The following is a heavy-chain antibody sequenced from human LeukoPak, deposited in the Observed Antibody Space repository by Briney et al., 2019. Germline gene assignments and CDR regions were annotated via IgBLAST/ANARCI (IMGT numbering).Heavy chain of an antibody. CDR3: ARDQGSSGWYTGWFDP. CDR1: GYTFTNYG. V-gene: IGHV1-18*01. CDR2: ISGYNGNT. Sequence: ASVKVSCKASGYTFTNYGISWVRQAPGQGLEWMGWISGYNGNTNYAQKLQGRVTLTTDTYTSTAYMELSSLRSEDTAVYYCARDQGSSGWYTGWFDPWGQGTLVTVSS. D-gene: IGHD6-19*01. J-gene: IGHJ5*02.